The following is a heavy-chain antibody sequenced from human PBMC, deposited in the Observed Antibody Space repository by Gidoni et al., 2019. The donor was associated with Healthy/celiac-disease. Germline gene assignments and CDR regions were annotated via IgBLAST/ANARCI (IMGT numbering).Heavy chain of an antibody. CDR2: ISGSGGRT. V-gene: IGHV3-23*01. D-gene: IGHD3-9*01. Sequence: EVQLLESGGGLVQPGGSLRLSCAASGFTFSSYAMSWVRQAPGKGLEWVSAISGSGGRTYYADSVKGRLTISRDNSKNTLYLQMNSLRAEDTAVYYCAKDFGILTGYYGSDPYYYYGMDVWGQGTTVTVSS. J-gene: IGHJ6*02. CDR3: AKDFGILTGYYGSDPYYYYGMDV. CDR1: GFTFSSYA.